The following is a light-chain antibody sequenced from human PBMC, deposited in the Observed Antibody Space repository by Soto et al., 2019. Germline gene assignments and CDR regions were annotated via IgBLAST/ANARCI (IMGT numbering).Light chain of an antibody. CDR3: SSYTSTTAYV. Sequence: QSALTQPASVSGSPGQSITISCTGTSSDIGRYNYVSWYQHHPGEAPKLIIFGVTNRPSGVSNRFSGSKSGNTASLTISGLQPEDEADYHCSSYTSTTAYVFGTVTKVTVL. V-gene: IGLV2-14*01. CDR1: SSDIGRYNY. J-gene: IGLJ1*01. CDR2: GVT.